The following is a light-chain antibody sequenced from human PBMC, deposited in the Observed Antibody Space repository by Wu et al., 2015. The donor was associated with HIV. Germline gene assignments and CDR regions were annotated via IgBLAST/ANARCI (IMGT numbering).Light chain of an antibody. CDR2: DAS. CDR3: QQRSNWLT. CDR1: QSVSNN. V-gene: IGKV3-11*01. Sequence: EIVMTQSPATLSVSPGDRATLSCRSSQSVSNNLAWYQQKPGQAPRLLIYDASNRATGIPARFSGSGSGTDFTLTISSLEPEDFAVYYCQQRSNWLTFGGGTKVEIK. J-gene: IGKJ4*01.